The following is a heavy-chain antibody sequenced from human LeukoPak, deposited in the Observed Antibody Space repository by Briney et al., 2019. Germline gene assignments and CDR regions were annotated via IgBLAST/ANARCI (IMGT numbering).Heavy chain of an antibody. J-gene: IGHJ4*02. CDR2: ISSSSSYI. CDR1: GFTFSSYS. D-gene: IGHD3-22*01. Sequence: GGSLRLSRAASGFTFSSYSMNWVRQAPGKGLEWVSSISSSSSYIYYADSVKGRFTISRDNAKNSLYLQMNSLRAEDTAVYYCAGDGGSSGYPFDYWGQGTLVTVSS. CDR3: AGDGGSSGYPFDY. V-gene: IGHV3-21*01.